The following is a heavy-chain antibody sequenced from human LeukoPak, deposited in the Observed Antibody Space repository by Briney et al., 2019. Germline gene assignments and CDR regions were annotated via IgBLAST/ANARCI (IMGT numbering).Heavy chain of an antibody. CDR1: GGSISSYY. CDR3: ARKGLIAARRGAYNWFDP. CDR2: IYYSGST. D-gene: IGHD6-6*01. V-gene: IGHV4-59*01. J-gene: IGHJ5*02. Sequence: SETLSLTCTVSGGSISSYYWSWIRQPPGKGLEWIGYIYYSGSTNYNPSLKSRVTVSVDTSKNQFSLKLSSVTAADTAVYYCARKGLIAARRGAYNWFDPWGQGTLVTVSS.